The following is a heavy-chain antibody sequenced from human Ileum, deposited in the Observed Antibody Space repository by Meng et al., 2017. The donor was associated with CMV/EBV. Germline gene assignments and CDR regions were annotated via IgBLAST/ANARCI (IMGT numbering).Heavy chain of an antibody. Sequence: QLPGSVPGLVKPSETLSLTCSAPGGSISDYHWTWIRKSAGKGLQWLGRLRTSGTIDHNPSFKSRVTLSIDTSKNQFSLKLTSVTAADTAVYYCGRAGARGVPVDIWGQGTLVTVSS. D-gene: IGHD3-10*01. CDR2: LRTSGTI. CDR1: GGSISDYH. V-gene: IGHV4-4*07. J-gene: IGHJ4*02. CDR3: GRAGARGVPVDI.